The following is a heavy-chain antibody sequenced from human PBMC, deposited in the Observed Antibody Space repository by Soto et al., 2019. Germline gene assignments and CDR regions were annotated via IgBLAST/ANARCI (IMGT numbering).Heavy chain of an antibody. CDR3: AKVTPPGSGSYHWFDP. CDR2: ISYDGSNK. V-gene: IGHV3-30*18. CDR1: GFTFSSYG. D-gene: IGHD3-10*01. J-gene: IGHJ5*02. Sequence: GGSLRLSCAASGFTFSSYGMHWVRQAPGKGLEWVAVISYDGSNKYYADSVKGRFTISRDNSKNTLYLQMNSLRAEDTAVYYCAKVTPPGSGSYHWFDPWGQGTLVTVSS.